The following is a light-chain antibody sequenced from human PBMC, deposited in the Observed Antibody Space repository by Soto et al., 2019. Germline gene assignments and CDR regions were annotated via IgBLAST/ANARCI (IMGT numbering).Light chain of an antibody. CDR2: YAS. CDR3: QQHNDWPPIT. CDR1: QSVRNN. Sequence: EIMMTQSPATLSVSPGESATLSCRASQSVRNNLAWYQHKPGQAPRLLIYYASTRATGIPARFSGSGSGTEFTLTICSLQSEDSALSSCQQHNDWPPITFGQGTRLEIK. V-gene: IGKV3-15*01. J-gene: IGKJ5*01.